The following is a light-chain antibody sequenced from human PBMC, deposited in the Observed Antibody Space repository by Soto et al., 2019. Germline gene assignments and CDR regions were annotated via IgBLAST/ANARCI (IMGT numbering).Light chain of an antibody. Sequence: VLTQPPSVSVAPGKTARITCGGNNIGSKSVHWYQQKPGQAPVLVIYYDSDRPSGIPERFSGSNSGNTATLTISRVEAGDEADYYCQVWDSSSDRVVFGGGTQLTVL. CDR3: QVWDSSSDRVV. CDR2: YDS. V-gene: IGLV3-21*04. J-gene: IGLJ2*01. CDR1: NIGSKS.